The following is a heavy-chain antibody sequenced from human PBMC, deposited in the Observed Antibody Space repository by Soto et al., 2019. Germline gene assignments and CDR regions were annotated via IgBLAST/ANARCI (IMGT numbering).Heavy chain of an antibody. D-gene: IGHD2-2*01. Sequence: EVQLLESGGGLVQPGGSLRLSCAASGFTFNSYAMNWVRQAPGKGLEWVSIISGSGGTTYYTDSVKGRFTISRDNSKNTLYLQMSGLRAEDTAVYYCVKGSDCSSFSCFARVDYWVQGTLVTVS. CDR2: ISGSGGTT. CDR1: GFTFNSYA. V-gene: IGHV3-23*01. CDR3: VKGSDCSSFSCFARVDY. J-gene: IGHJ4*02.